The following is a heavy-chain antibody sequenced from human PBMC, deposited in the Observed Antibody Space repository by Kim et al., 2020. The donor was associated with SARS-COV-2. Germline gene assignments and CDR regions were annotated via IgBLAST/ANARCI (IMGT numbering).Heavy chain of an antibody. D-gene: IGHD3-22*01. Sequence: GGSLRLSCAASGFTFSSYDMHWVRQATGKGLEWVSAIGTAGDTYYPGSVKGRFTISRENAKNSLYLQMNSLRAGDTAVYYCARANYYDSSGYYNYYYGMDVWGQGTTVTVSS. CDR3: ARANYYDSSGYYNYYYGMDV. J-gene: IGHJ6*02. CDR1: GFTFSSYD. V-gene: IGHV3-13*01. CDR2: IGTAGDT.